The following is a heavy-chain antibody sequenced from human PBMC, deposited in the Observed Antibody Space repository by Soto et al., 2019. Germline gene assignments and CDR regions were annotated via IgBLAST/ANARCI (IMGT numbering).Heavy chain of an antibody. V-gene: IGHV1-18*01. CDR2: STHTGNT. J-gene: IGHJ4*02. D-gene: IGHD1-26*01. CDR1: GYAFPQYV. Sequence: ASVKVSCKTSGYAFPQYVINWVRQAPGHGLEWMGFSTHTGNTNYAQNFQGRVVLTTDTSTSTAYMEVTSLRSDDTAVYYCARSGEHPLDYWGQGTPVTVSS. CDR3: ARSGEHPLDY.